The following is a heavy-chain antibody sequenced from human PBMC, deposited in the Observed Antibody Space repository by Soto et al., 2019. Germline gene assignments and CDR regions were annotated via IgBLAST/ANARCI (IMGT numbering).Heavy chain of an antibody. V-gene: IGHV3-9*01. J-gene: IGHJ4*02. CDR1: GFNFDDHA. D-gene: IGHD2-21*01. CDR2: ISANGAFV. Sequence: DVQLVESGGGLVEPGRSLRLSCAASGFNFDDHAMNWVRLAPGKGLEWVSGISANGAFVGYANSVKGRFTISRDNAKNSLFLQMSSLRREDTAVYYCTRDIFRTITTVDYWGQGTLVTVSS. CDR3: TRDIFRTITTVDY.